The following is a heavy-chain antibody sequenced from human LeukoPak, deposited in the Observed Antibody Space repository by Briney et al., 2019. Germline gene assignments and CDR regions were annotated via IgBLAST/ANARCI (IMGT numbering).Heavy chain of an antibody. CDR3: ARDQGVTIFGVVIKSAFDI. CDR1: GYTLTELS. J-gene: IGHJ3*02. Sequence: ASVKVSCKVSGYTLTELSMHWVRQAPGQGLEWMGWISAYNGNTNYAQKLQGRVTMTTDTSTSTAYMELRSLRSDDTAVYYCARDQGVTIFGVVIKSAFDIWGQGTMVTVSS. CDR2: ISAYNGNT. D-gene: IGHD3-3*01. V-gene: IGHV1-18*01.